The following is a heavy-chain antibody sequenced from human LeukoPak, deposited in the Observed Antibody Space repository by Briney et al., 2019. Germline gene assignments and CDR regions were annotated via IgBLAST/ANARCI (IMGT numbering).Heavy chain of an antibody. CDR1: SGSISSYY. CDR3: ARGQYGSGIDF. J-gene: IGHJ4*02. D-gene: IGHD3-10*01. V-gene: IGHV4-4*07. Sequence: SETLSLTCTVSSGSISSYYWSWIRQPAGKRLEWIGRIYTNGNTNYNPSLKSRVTMSVDTSKNQFSLKLTSMTAADTAVYYCARGQYGSGIDFWGQETLVTVSS. CDR2: IYTNGNT.